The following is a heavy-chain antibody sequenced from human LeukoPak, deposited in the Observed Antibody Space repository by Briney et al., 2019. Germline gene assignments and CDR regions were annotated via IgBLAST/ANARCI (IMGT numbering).Heavy chain of an antibody. D-gene: IGHD6-19*01. V-gene: IGHV3-64*02. Sequence: PGGSLRLSCAASGFTFSSYAMHWVRLSPGKGLEYVSGISSNGGTTFYADSVQGRFTISRDNSKNTLYLQMGSLRGEDMAVYYCAKVGSGWPGYYFDYWGQGTLVTVSS. J-gene: IGHJ4*02. CDR1: GFTFSSYA. CDR3: AKVGSGWPGYYFDY. CDR2: ISSNGGTT.